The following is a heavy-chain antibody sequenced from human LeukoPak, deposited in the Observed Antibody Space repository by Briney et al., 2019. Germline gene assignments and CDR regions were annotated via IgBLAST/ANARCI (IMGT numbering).Heavy chain of an antibody. D-gene: IGHD1-26*01. CDR1: GFIFSSYP. CDR3: AREFLVAPTTRLYYFDY. CDR2: ISYDGGNE. J-gene: IGHJ4*02. Sequence: GGSLRLSCAASGFIFSSYPMHWVRQAPGKGLEWVAVISYDGGNEYYADSVKGRFTISRDNSKNTLYLQMNSLRAEDTAMYYCAREFLVAPTTRLYYFDYWGQGTLVTVSS. V-gene: IGHV3-30-3*01.